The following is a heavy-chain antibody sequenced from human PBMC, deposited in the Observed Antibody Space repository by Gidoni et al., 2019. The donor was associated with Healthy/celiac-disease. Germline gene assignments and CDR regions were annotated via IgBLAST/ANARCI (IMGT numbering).Heavy chain of an antibody. J-gene: IGHJ6*02. CDR3: ARSVVVVAATRGYYYYGMDV. Sequence: EVQLVESGGGLVQPGGSLRLACAASAFTFSSYWMSWVCQAPGKGLERVANVKQDGSEKYYVDSVKGRFTISRDNAKNSLYLQMNSLRAEDTAVYYCARSVVVVAATRGYYYYGMDVWGQGTTVTVSS. D-gene: IGHD2-15*01. V-gene: IGHV3-7*01. CDR2: VKQDGSEK. CDR1: AFTFSSYW.